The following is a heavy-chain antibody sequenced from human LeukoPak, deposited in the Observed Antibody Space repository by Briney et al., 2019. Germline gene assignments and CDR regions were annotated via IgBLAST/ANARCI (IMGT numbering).Heavy chain of an antibody. Sequence: PSETLSLTCTVSGYSTNSAYYWGWIRQPPGKGLEWIGSIHHSGSTYYNPSLKSRFTISVDTSKNQFSLKLSSVTAADTAVYYCVRDPAPSNWFDPWGQGTLVTVSS. CDR3: VRDPAPSNWFDP. CDR2: IHHSGST. CDR1: GYSTNSAYY. V-gene: IGHV4-38-2*02. J-gene: IGHJ5*02.